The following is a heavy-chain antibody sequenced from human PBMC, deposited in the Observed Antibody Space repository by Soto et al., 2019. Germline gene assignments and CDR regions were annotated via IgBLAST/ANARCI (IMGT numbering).Heavy chain of an antibody. CDR1: GGSISSYF. D-gene: IGHD6-13*01. CDR2: VYYTGTT. J-gene: IGHJ4*02. CDR3: ARDLAAVPRAFDY. Sequence: SETLSLTCTVSGGSISSYFYIWVRQPPGKGLEWIGSVYYTGTTDYNPSLKSRVTISVDTSKTQFSLNLRSVTAADTAVYYCARDLAAVPRAFDYWGRGTLITVSS. V-gene: IGHV4-59*01.